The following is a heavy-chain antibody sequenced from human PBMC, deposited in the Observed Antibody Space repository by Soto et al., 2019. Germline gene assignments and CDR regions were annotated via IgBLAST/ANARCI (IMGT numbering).Heavy chain of an antibody. D-gene: IGHD3-3*01. CDR2: ISGSGGST. CDR3: AKDLLRFLEWHDYHYYGMDV. Sequence: PGGSLRLSCAASGFTFSSYAMSWVRQAPGKGLEWVSAISGSGGSTYYADSVKGRFTISRDNSKNTLYLQMNSLRAEDTAVYYCAKDLLRFLEWHDYHYYGMDVWGQGTTVTVSS. CDR1: GFTFSSYA. J-gene: IGHJ6*02. V-gene: IGHV3-23*01.